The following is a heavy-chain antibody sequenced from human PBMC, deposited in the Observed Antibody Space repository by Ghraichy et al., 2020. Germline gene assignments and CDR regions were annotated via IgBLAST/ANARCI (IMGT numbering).Heavy chain of an antibody. J-gene: IGHJ3*02. CDR2: INGGNGNT. CDR1: GYTFTNFV. V-gene: IGHV1-3*01. Sequence: ASVKVSCRASGYTFTNFVIQWVRQAPGQRLEWMGWINGGNGNTKSSQRFQDRITITRDTSASTAYMEVRSLRSEDTAVYYCARGANTVMVTAPRADAFDIWGRGTMVSVSS. CDR3: ARGANTVMVTAPRADAFDI. D-gene: IGHD2/OR15-2a*01.